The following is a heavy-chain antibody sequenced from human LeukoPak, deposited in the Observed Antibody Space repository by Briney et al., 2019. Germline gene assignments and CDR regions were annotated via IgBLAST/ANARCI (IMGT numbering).Heavy chain of an antibody. D-gene: IGHD5-18*01. CDR3: VKDRWIQLWGNFDY. V-gene: IGHV3-64D*06. J-gene: IGHJ4*02. CDR2: ISSNGGST. Sequence: PGGSLRLSCSASGFTFSTYAMHWVRQAPGKGLEYVSAISSNGGSTYYADSVKGRFTISRDNSKNILYLQMSSLRAEGTAVYYCVKDRWIQLWGNFDYWGQGTLVTVSS. CDR1: GFTFSTYA.